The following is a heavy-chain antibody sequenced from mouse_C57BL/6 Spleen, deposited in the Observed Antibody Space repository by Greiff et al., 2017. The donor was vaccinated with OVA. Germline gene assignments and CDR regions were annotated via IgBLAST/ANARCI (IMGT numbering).Heavy chain of an antibody. V-gene: IGHV1-39*01. J-gene: IGHJ2*01. CDR2: INPNNGTT. CDR1: GYTFTDYS. D-gene: IGHD2-4*01. CDR3: GREYYDEVAFDY. Sequence: EVQLQQSGAELVKPGASVKLSCKASGYTFTDYSMHWVKQSPGKGLEWIGVINPNNGTTNYNQKFKGKATLTVDKSSSTAYMQLNSLTSEDAAVYYCGREYYDEVAFDYWGQGTTLTVSS.